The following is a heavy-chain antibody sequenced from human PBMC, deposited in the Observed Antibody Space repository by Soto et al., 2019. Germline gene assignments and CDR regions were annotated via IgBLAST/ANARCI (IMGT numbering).Heavy chain of an antibody. Sequence: QVQLEQSGAEVKNPGASVKVSCKASGYTFTSYYMHWVRQAPGQGLEWMGVFNPGGGITSYAENLHGRVTMTRDTSTSTAYMELSSLRSEDTAIYYCARGLAVAYSPALLWGQGTLLTVYS. CDR2: FNPGGGIT. J-gene: IGHJ4*02. CDR1: GYTFTSYY. CDR3: ARGLAVAYSPALL. D-gene: IGHD6-19*01. V-gene: IGHV1-46*01.